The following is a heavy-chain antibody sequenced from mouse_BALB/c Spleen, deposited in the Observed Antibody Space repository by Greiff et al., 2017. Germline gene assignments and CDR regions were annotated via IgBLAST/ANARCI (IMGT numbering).Heavy chain of an antibody. CDR2: ISNLAYSI. D-gene: IGHD1-1*01. CDR1: GFTFSDYG. J-gene: IGHJ3*01. V-gene: IGHV5-15*02. CDR3: ARDSNYGSSYTLAY. Sequence: EVKVVASGGGLVQPGGSRKLSCAASGFTFSDYGMAWVRQAPGKGPEWVAFISNLAYSIYYADTVTGRFTISRENAKNTLYLEMSSLRSEDTDMYYCARDSNYGSSYTLAYGGQGNLVTVSA.